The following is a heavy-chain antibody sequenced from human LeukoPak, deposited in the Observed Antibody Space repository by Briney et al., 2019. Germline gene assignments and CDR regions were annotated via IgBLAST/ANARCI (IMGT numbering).Heavy chain of an antibody. CDR1: GYTLTELS. CDR2: FDPEDGET. Sequence: ASVKVSCKVSGYTLTELSMHWVRQAPGKGLEWMGGFDPEDGETIYVQKFQGRATMTEDTSTDTAYMELSSLRSEDTAVYYCARLDSSGWYVDWFDPWGQGTLVTVSS. CDR3: ARLDSSGWYVDWFDP. J-gene: IGHJ5*02. V-gene: IGHV1-24*01. D-gene: IGHD6-19*01.